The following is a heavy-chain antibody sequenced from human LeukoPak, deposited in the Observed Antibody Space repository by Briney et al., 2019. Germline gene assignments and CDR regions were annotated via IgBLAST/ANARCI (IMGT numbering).Heavy chain of an antibody. V-gene: IGHV3-7*01. Sequence: GGSLRLSCAASGFSFFDYWMSWVRQAPGKGLDCVGNIKFDGSEIYYRDSVSGRFTISRDNAKNSLYLQMNSLRVEDTGVYYCTRDLNHDSSGWGQGTLVTVSS. D-gene: IGHD3-22*01. CDR3: TRDLNHDSSG. CDR2: IKFDGSEI. J-gene: IGHJ4*02. CDR1: GFSFFDYW.